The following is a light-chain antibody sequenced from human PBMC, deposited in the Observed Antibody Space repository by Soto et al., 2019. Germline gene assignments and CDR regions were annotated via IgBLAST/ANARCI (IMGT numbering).Light chain of an antibody. CDR1: SSDVGGYNY. Sequence: QSALTQPASVSGSPGQSITISCTGTSSDVGGYNYVSWYQQHPGKAPKLMIYEDSNRPSGVSNRFSGSKFGNTASLTISGLQAEDEAEYYCCAYAATYTYVFVTGTKVTVL. J-gene: IGLJ1*01. CDR2: EDS. V-gene: IGLV2-14*01. CDR3: CAYAATYTYV.